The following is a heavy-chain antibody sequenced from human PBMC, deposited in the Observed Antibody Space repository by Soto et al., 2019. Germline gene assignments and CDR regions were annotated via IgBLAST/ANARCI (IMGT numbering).Heavy chain of an antibody. CDR2: IYYIGSN. D-gene: IGHD1-1*01. V-gene: IGHV4-59*08. J-gene: IGHJ4*02. CDR3: ARHSNEYRKSRDY. Sequence: QLQLQESGPGLVKPSETLSLTCTVSGGYISGYYWSWIRQPPGKGLEWIAYIYYIGSNNSNPSLTSRVTISVDTSKNLCSLKLSSVTAADTAVYYCARHSNEYRKSRDYWGQGTLVTVSS. CDR1: GGYISGYY.